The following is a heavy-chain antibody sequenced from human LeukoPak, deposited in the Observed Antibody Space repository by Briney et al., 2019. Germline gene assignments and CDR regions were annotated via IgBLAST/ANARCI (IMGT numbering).Heavy chain of an antibody. D-gene: IGHD6-19*01. CDR3: AKGVVPIAVAGKGWFDP. J-gene: IGHJ5*02. V-gene: IGHV3-23*01. CDR2: ISGSGGST. Sequence: PGGSLRLSCAASGFTFSSYAMSWVRQAPGKGLEWVPAISGSGGSTYYADSVKGRFTISRDNSKKTLYLQMNSLRAEDTAVYYCAKGVVPIAVAGKGWFDPWGQGTLVTVSS. CDR1: GFTFSSYA.